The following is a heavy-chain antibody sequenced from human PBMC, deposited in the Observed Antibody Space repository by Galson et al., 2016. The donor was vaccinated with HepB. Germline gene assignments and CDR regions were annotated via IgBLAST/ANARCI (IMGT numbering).Heavy chain of an antibody. D-gene: IGHD3-22*01. J-gene: IGHJ4*02. CDR1: GFTFDNYA. CDR3: AKGINYYDNRGYFGD. Sequence: SLRLSCAASGFTFDNYAMSWVRQAPGKGLEWVTTIGGRGETTFYADSVKGRFTISRENSENTLYLQMNSLRAEDTAVYDCAKGINYYDNRGYFGDWGQGTRVPVSS. CDR2: IGGRGETT. V-gene: IGHV3-23*01.